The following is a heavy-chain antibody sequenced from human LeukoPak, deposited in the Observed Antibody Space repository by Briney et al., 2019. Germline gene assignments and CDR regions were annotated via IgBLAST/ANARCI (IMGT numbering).Heavy chain of an antibody. Sequence: SETLSLTCTVSGGSINSGVYYWSWIRQHPEKGLEWIGHMHYSGSTYYNPSLKSRVSISVDTSRNQFSLKLSSVTAADTAVYYCARYFHDSSGYSNWFDPWGQGTLVTVSS. V-gene: IGHV4-31*03. CDR2: MHYSGST. J-gene: IGHJ5*02. D-gene: IGHD3-22*01. CDR3: ARYFHDSSGYSNWFDP. CDR1: GGSINSGVYY.